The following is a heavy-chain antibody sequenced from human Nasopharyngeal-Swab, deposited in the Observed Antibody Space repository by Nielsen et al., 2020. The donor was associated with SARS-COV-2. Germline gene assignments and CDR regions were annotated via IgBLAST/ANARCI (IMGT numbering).Heavy chain of an antibody. CDR2: IRGGGART. CDR1: GFTFSNYA. J-gene: IGHJ4*02. V-gene: IGHV3-23*01. D-gene: IGHD3-10*01. CDR3: ATLPEGFGDPKFDY. Sequence: GESLKISCAASGFTFSNYAMSWVRRAPGKGLEWLSSIRGGGARTTYADSVKGRFTISRDNSKNTLYLQMNSLRAEDTAVYYCATLPEGFGDPKFDYWGQGTLVTVSS.